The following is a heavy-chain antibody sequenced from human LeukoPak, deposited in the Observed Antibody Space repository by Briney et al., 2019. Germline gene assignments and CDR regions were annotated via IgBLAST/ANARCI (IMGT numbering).Heavy chain of an antibody. CDR1: GYRFNSYW. J-gene: IGHJ6*03. D-gene: IGHD2-15*01. Sequence: AAPLEISFKGSGYRFNSYWIGWVRRLPGKGLEWTGIIYPGDSYTRFSPSFQGQVTISADKSICTAYLQWGSLKASDTAMYYCARLGCSGGSCYPDYYYYYMDVWGKGTTVTVSS. CDR3: ARLGCSGGSCYPDYYYYYMDV. V-gene: IGHV5-51*01. CDR2: IYPGDSYT.